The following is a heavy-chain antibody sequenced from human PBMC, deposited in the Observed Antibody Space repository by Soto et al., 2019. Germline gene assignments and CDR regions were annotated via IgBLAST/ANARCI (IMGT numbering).Heavy chain of an antibody. D-gene: IGHD6-6*01. V-gene: IGHV1-18*04. CDR3: ARDSSYSSSSSFDY. J-gene: IGHJ4*02. CDR2: ISAYNGNT. Sequence: SVKVSFKASCYTFTSYGISWVRQAPGQGLEWMGWISAYNGNTNYAQKLQGRVTMTTDTSTSTAYMELRSLRSDDTAVYYCARDSSYSSSSSFDYWGQGTLVTVSS. CDR1: CYTFTSYG.